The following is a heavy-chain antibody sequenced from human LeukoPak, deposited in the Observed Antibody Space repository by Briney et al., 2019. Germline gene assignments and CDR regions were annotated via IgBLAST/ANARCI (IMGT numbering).Heavy chain of an antibody. V-gene: IGHV1-2*02. J-gene: IGHJ4*02. CDR2: INPNSGGT. D-gene: IGHD3-22*01. Sequence: ASVKVSCKASGYTFTGYYIHWVRQAPGQGLEWVGWINPNSGGTNYAQKLQGRVTMTRDTSISTAYMELSRLRSDDTAVYYCARGHYYDSSGNFDYWGQGTLVTVSS. CDR1: GYTFTGYY. CDR3: ARGHYYDSSGNFDY.